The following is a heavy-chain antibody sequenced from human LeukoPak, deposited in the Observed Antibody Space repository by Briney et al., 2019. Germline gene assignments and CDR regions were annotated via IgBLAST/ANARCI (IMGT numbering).Heavy chain of an antibody. Sequence: ASVKVSCKASGYTFTGYYMHWVRQAPGQGLEWMGWINPNSGGTNYAQKFQGRVTTTRDTSISTAYMELSRLRSDDTAVYYCARPSYYYDSSGYYYDWFDPWGQGTLVTVSS. J-gene: IGHJ5*02. CDR1: GYTFTGYY. D-gene: IGHD3-22*01. CDR2: INPNSGGT. CDR3: ARPSYYYDSSGYYYDWFDP. V-gene: IGHV1-2*02.